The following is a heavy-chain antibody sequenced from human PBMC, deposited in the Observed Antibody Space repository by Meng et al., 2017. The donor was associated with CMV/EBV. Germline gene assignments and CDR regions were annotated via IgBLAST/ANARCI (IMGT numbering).Heavy chain of an antibody. CDR2: IGPSDSYT. V-gene: IGHV5-10-1*01. Sequence: KVSCKGSGYSFTSYWISWVRQMPGKGLEWMGRIGPSDSYTNYSPSFQGHVTISADKSFSTAYLQWSSLKASDTAMYYCARHLRRDYGRFGFDYWGQGTLVTVSS. D-gene: IGHD4-17*01. CDR3: ARHLRRDYGRFGFDY. J-gene: IGHJ4*02. CDR1: GYSFTSYW.